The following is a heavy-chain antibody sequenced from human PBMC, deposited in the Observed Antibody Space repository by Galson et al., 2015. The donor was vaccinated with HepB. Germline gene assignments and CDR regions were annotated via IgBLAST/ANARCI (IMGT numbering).Heavy chain of an antibody. V-gene: IGHV3-30*02. D-gene: IGHD6-13*01. CDR2: IRYDGSNK. CDR3: ARDSAAGFDY. J-gene: IGHJ4*02. CDR1: GFTLSSYG. Sequence: SLRLSCAASGFTLSSYGMHWVRQAPGKGLEWVAFIRYDGSNKYYTDSVKGRFTTSRDNSKNTLYLQMNSLRAEDTAVYYCARDSAAGFDYWGQGTLVTVSS.